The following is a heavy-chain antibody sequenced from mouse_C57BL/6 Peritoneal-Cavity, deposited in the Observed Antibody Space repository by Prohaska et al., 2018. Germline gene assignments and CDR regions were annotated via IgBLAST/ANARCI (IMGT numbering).Heavy chain of an antibody. Sequence: PGASVKISCKASGYAFSSSWMNWVKQRPGKGLEWIGRNYPGDGDTNYNGKFKGKATLTADKSSSTAYMQLSSLTSEDSAVYFCARGEGAWFAYWGQGTLVTVSA. CDR1: GYAFSSSW. V-gene: IGHV1-82*01. CDR3: ARGEGAWFAY. CDR2: NYPGDGDT. J-gene: IGHJ3*01.